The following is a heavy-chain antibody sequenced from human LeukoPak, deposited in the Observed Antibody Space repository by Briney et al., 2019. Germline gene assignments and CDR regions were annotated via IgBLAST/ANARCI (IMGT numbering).Heavy chain of an antibody. Sequence: PGRSLRLSCAASGFTFSGYAMHWVRQAPGKGLEWVAVISNDGSTKKYADSVKGRFTISRDNSKNTLYVQMNSLRADDAAAYYCAKGRSSYPMGYIFDFWGQGTLVTVSS. D-gene: IGHD3-16*02. V-gene: IGHV3-30*04. J-gene: IGHJ4*02. CDR2: ISNDGSTK. CDR1: GFTFSGYA. CDR3: AKGRSSYPMGYIFDF.